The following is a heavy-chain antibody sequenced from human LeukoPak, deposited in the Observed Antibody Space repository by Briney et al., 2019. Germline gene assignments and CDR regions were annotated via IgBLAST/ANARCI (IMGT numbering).Heavy chain of an antibody. CDR2: INHSGST. V-gene: IGHV4-34*01. D-gene: IGHD2-15*01. CDR1: GGSFSGYY. Sequence: PSETLSLTCAVYGGSFSGYYWSWIRQPPGKGLEWIGEINHSGSTNYNPSLKSRVTISVDTSKNQFSLKLSSVTAADTAVYYCARDGGWYDYYYYYMDVWGKGTTVTVSS. CDR3: ARDGGWYDYYYYYMDV. J-gene: IGHJ6*03.